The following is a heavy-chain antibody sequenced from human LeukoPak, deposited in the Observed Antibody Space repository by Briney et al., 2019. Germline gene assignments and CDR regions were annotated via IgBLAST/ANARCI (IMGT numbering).Heavy chain of an antibody. J-gene: IGHJ4*02. V-gene: IGHV4-31*03. CDR1: GGSISSGGYY. D-gene: IGHD3-9*01. Sequence: PSETLSLTCTISGGSISSGGYYWSWIRQHPGKGLEWIGYIYYSGSTYYNPSLKSRVTISVDTSKNQFSLKLSSVTVADTAVYYCARDPPNYDILTGYSLGPPGYFDYWGQGTLVTVSS. CDR3: ARDPPNYDILTGYSLGPPGYFDY. CDR2: IYYSGST.